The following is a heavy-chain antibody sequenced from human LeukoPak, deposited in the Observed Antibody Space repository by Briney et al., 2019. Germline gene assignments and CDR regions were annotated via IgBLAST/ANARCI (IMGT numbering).Heavy chain of an antibody. V-gene: IGHV3-74*01. Sequence: GGSLRLSCTGSGFTFSSYWMHWIRQAPGKGLVWVSRINSDGSSTSYADSVKGRCTVSRDNAKNTLYLQMNSLRVEDTAIYYCARDPSPAGWFDRWGQGTLVTVSS. J-gene: IGHJ5*02. CDR3: ARDPSPAGWFDR. CDR2: INSDGSST. D-gene: IGHD6-25*01. CDR1: GFTFSSYW.